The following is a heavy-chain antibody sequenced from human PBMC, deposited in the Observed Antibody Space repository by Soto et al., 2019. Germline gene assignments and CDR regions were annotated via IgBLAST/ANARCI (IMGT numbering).Heavy chain of an antibody. CDR2: ISAYNGNT. V-gene: IGHV1-18*01. Sequence: QVQLVQSGAEVKKPGASVKVSCKASGYTFTSYGISWVRQAPGQGLEWMGWISAYNGNTNYAQKLQGRVTMTTDTATSTAYMELRSLRSDDTAVYYCARDRRPLRASYGYYGMDVWGQGTTVTVSS. CDR3: ARDRRPLRASYGYYGMDV. D-gene: IGHD5-18*01. J-gene: IGHJ6*02. CDR1: GYTFTSYG.